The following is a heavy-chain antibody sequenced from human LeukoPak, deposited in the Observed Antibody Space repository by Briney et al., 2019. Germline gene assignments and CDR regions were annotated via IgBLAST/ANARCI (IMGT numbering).Heavy chain of an antibody. V-gene: IGHV4-34*01. Sequence: PSETLSLTCAVYGGSFGGYYWSWIRQPPGKGLEWIGEINHSGSTNYNPSLKSRVTISVDTSKNQFSLKLSSVTAADTAVYYCASNRIAVAGTDYWGQGTLVTVSS. D-gene: IGHD6-19*01. CDR2: INHSGST. J-gene: IGHJ4*02. CDR1: GGSFGGYY. CDR3: ASNRIAVAGTDY.